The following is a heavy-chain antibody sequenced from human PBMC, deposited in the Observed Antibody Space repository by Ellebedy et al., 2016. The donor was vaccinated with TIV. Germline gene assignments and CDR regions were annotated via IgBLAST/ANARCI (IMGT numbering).Heavy chain of an antibody. CDR1: GGSISNYY. CDR2: IFDSGSS. J-gene: IGHJ4*02. Sequence: SETLSLXXTVSGGSISNYYWSWIRRPPGKGLEWIGYIFDSGSSNYNPSLKSRVTMSVDTSKNHFSLKLSSVTAADTAVYYCAGTPYYGSGTYYAFDYWGQGTLVTVSS. CDR3: AGTPYYGSGTYYAFDY. V-gene: IGHV4-59*01. D-gene: IGHD3-10*01.